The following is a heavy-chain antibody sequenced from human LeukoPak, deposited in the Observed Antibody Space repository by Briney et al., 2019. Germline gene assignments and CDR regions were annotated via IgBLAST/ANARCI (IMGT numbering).Heavy chain of an antibody. CDR2: IKQDGSEK. CDR1: GFTFSSYS. J-gene: IGHJ4*02. Sequence: GGSLRLSCAASGFTFSSYSMKWIRQAPGKGPEWVANIKQDGSEKYYVDSVKGRFTISRDNAKNSLYLQMNSLRAEDTAVYYCARDTGDGTAVAAVFDYWGQGTLVTVSS. CDR3: ARDTGDGTAVAAVFDY. D-gene: IGHD6-19*01. V-gene: IGHV3-7*01.